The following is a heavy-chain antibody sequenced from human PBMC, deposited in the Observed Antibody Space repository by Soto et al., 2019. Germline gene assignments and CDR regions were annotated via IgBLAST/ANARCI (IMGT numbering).Heavy chain of an antibody. CDR1: GGTFSSYA. Sequence: QVQLVQSGAEVKKPGSSVKVSCKASGGTFSSYAISWVRQAPGQGLEWMGGIIPIFGRANYAQKFQGRVTITADESTSTAYMELSSLRSEDTAVYYCAVWVGAAGYYYYGMDVWGQGTTVTVSS. CDR2: IIPIFGRA. D-gene: IGHD6-13*01. V-gene: IGHV1-69*12. CDR3: AVWVGAAGYYYYGMDV. J-gene: IGHJ6*02.